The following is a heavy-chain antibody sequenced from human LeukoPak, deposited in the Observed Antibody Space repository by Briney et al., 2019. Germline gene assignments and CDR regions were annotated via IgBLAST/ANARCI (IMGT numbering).Heavy chain of an antibody. CDR1: GFTFSSYA. V-gene: IGHV3-30-3*01. CDR3: ARDSPFTIFEGFDY. D-gene: IGHD3-3*01. J-gene: IGHJ4*02. CDR2: ISYDGSNK. Sequence: GGSLRLSCAASGFTFSSYAMHWVRQAPGKGLEWVAVISYDGSNKYYADSVKGRFTISRDNSKNTLYLQMNSLRATDTAVYYCARDSPFTIFEGFDYWGQGTLVTVSS.